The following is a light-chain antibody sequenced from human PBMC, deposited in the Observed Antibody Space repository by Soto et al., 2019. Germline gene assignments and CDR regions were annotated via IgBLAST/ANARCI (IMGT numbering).Light chain of an antibody. CDR3: QQYGRSPYT. Sequence: EIVLPQSPGTMSLSPGERDTLSCRASQSVSNNSLAWYQQKHGQAPRLLIYFASSRATGIPDRFSCSGSGTDFTLTISRLEPEDFAVYYCQQYGRSPYTFGQGTKLEIQ. CDR2: FAS. V-gene: IGKV3-20*01. J-gene: IGKJ2*01. CDR1: QSVSNNS.